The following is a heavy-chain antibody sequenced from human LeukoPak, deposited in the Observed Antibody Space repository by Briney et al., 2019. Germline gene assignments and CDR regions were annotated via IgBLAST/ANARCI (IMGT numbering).Heavy chain of an antibody. CDR1: GGSFSGYY. CDR2: IYYSGST. CDR3: AGTQGGYFDY. V-gene: IGHV4-59*01. J-gene: IGHJ4*02. D-gene: IGHD3-16*01. Sequence: SETLSLTCAVYGGSFSGYYWSWIRQPPGKGLEWIGYIYYSGSTNYNPSLKSRVTISVDTSKNQFSLKLSSVTAADTAVYYCAGTQGGYFDYWGQGTLVTVSS.